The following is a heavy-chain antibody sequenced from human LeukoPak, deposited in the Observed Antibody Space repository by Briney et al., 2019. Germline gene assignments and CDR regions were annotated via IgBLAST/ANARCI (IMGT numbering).Heavy chain of an antibody. D-gene: IGHD3-3*01. J-gene: IGHJ4*02. CDR3: ARVGNDFWYYFDY. Sequence: SQTLSLTCTVSGGSISSGGYYWSWIRQPPGKGLEWIGYIYHSGSTYYNPSLKSRVTISVDRSKNQFSLKLSSVTAADTAVYYCARVGNDFWYYFDYWGQGTLVTVSS. CDR2: IYHSGST. V-gene: IGHV4-30-2*01. CDR1: GGSISSGGYY.